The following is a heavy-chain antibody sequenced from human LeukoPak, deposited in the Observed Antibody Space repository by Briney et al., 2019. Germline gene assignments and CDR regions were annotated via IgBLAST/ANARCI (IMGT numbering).Heavy chain of an antibody. D-gene: IGHD4-23*01. CDR2: IHPNSGKT. CDR1: GYTFRSYE. V-gene: IGHV1-8*01. J-gene: IGHJ4*02. CDR3: ARGHYGGNRYFDI. Sequence: ASVRVSCKAPGYTFRSYEINWVRQAPGQGLEWAGWIHPNSGKTGYAQKFQGRVTMTRDTSTETAFIELSSLKFDDTATFYCARGHYGGNRYFDIWGQGTLVTVSS.